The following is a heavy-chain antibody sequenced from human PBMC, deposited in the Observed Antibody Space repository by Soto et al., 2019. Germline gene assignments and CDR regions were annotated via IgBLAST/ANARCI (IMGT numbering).Heavy chain of an antibody. Sequence: ASVKVSCKASGYTFTSYDINWLRQPTGQGREGMGWMNPNSANTGYAQKFQGRVTMTRNTSISTAYMELSSLRSEDTAVYYCARERVRGMDVWGQGTTVTVSS. D-gene: IGHD6-25*01. CDR1: GYTFTSYD. V-gene: IGHV1-8*01. CDR3: ARERVRGMDV. J-gene: IGHJ6*02. CDR2: MNPNSANT.